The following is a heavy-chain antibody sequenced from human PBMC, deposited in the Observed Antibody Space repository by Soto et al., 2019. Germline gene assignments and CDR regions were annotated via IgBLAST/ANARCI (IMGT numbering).Heavy chain of an antibody. V-gene: IGHV3-30*03. CDR3: ARAAYYYDSSGYYPGDY. CDR1: GFTFSSYG. CDR2: ISYDGSNK. J-gene: IGHJ4*02. Sequence: GGSLRLSCAASGFTFSSYGMHWVRQAPGKGLEWVAVISYDGSNKYYADSVKGRFTISRDNSKNTLYLQMNSLRAEDTAVYYCARAAYYYDSSGYYPGDYWGQGTLVTVSS. D-gene: IGHD3-22*01.